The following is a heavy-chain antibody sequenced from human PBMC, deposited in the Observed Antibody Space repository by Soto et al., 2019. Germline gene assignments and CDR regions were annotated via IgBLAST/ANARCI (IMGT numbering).Heavy chain of an antibody. D-gene: IGHD3-10*01. J-gene: IGHJ4*02. CDR1: GFTFSSYA. CDR2: ISGIGGST. Sequence: GGSLRLSCAASGFTFSSYAMTWVGQAPGKGRDCFAAISGIGGSTFYADSVKGRFTMSRDKCKNTLYLQMNSLRAEDTAVYYCAEDMGTMVGPQFDYWGQGTQVTVSS. V-gene: IGHV3-23*01. CDR3: AEDMGTMVGPQFDY.